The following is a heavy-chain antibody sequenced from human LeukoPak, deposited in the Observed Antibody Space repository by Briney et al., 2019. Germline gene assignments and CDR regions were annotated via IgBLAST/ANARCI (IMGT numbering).Heavy chain of an antibody. Sequence: GGSLRLSCAASGFTVSSNYRTWVRQAPGKGLEWVSVIYSGGSTYYADSVNGRFTISRDNSKNTLYLQMNSLRAEDTAVYYCARVRGDTAVVTGDYYYYMDVWGKGTTVTVSS. CDR2: IYSGGST. V-gene: IGHV3-53*01. CDR3: ARVRGDTAVVTGDYYYYMDV. J-gene: IGHJ6*03. D-gene: IGHD5-18*01. CDR1: GFTVSSNY.